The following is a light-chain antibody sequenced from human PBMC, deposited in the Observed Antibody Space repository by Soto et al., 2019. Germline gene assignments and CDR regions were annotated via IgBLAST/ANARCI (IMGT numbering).Light chain of an antibody. J-gene: IGLJ1*01. CDR3: SSYTSSSLEV. CDR2: DVS. Sequence: QSVLTQPASVSGSPGQSITISCTGTSSDVGGYNYVSWYQQHPGKAPKLMIYDVSNRPSGVSNRSSGSKSGNTASLTISGLQAEDEADYYCSSYTSSSLEVFGTGTKVTVL. V-gene: IGLV2-14*01. CDR1: SSDVGGYNY.